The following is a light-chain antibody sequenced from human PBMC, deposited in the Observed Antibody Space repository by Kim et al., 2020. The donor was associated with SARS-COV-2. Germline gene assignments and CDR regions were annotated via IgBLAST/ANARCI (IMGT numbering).Light chain of an antibody. J-gene: IGKJ1*01. Sequence: ASVGDRVTITCRASQGISNYLAWYQQKPGKVPKLLIYAASTSQSGVPSRFSGSGSGTDFTLTISSLQPEDVATYWCQKYNSAPWTFGQGTKVDIK. CDR2: AAS. CDR1: QGISNY. V-gene: IGKV1-27*01. CDR3: QKYNSAPWT.